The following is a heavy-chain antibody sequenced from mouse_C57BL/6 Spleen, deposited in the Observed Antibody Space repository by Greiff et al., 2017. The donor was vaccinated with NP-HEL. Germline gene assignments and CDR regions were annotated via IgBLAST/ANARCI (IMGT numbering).Heavy chain of an antibody. CDR2: LYPGSGTT. V-gene: IGHV1-76*01. Sequence: QVQLQQYGAELVRPGASVKLSCKASGYTFTDYYTNWVKQRPGPGLEWIASLYPGSGTTYYNEKFKGKATLTAEKSSSTAYMQLSSLTSEGSAVNFCTRYDYDGGFAYRGQGTLVTVSA. D-gene: IGHD2-4*01. CDR1: GYTFTDYY. J-gene: IGHJ3*01. CDR3: TRYDYDGGFAY.